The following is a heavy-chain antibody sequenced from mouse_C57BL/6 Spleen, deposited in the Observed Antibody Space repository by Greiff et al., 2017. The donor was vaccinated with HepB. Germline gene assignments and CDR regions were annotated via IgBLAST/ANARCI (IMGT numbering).Heavy chain of an antibody. J-gene: IGHJ2*01. CDR3: ARSAPYYGSRTGTYFDY. CDR2: IDPSDSYT. CDR1: GYTFTSYW. Sequence: QVQLQQSGAELVRPGTSVKLSCKASGYTFTSYWMHWVKQRPGQGLEWIGVIDPSDSYTNYNQKFKGKATLTVDTSSSTAYMQLSSLTSEDSAVYYCARSAPYYGSRTGTYFDYWGQGTTLTVSS. V-gene: IGHV1-59*01. D-gene: IGHD1-1*01.